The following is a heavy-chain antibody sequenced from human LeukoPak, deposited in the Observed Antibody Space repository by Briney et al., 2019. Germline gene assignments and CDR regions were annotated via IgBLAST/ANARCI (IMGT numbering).Heavy chain of an antibody. J-gene: IGHJ4*02. Sequence: SQTLSLTCTVSGGSISSGGYYWSWIRQHPGKGLEWIGYIYYSGNTNYNPSLKSRVTLSVDTSKNQFSLKLSSVTAADTAVYYCARVGPHASFDYWGQGTLVTVSS. CDR1: GGSISSGGYY. CDR3: ARVGPHASFDY. V-gene: IGHV4-31*03. CDR2: IYYSGNT.